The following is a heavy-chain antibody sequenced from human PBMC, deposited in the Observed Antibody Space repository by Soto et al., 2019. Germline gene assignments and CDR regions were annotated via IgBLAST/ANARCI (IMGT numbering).Heavy chain of an antibody. V-gene: IGHV3-9*01. D-gene: IGHD3-16*01. Sequence: PGGSLRLSCAASGFTFDDYAMYWVRQVPGKGLEWVSGISWNSGRIGYAESVKGRFTISRDNAKNSLYLQMNSLRPEDTALYYCTKARLWGGDGYNSYYYNAMDVWGQGTTVTVSS. J-gene: IGHJ6*02. CDR3: TKARLWGGDGYNSYYYNAMDV. CDR2: ISWNSGRI. CDR1: GFTFDDYA.